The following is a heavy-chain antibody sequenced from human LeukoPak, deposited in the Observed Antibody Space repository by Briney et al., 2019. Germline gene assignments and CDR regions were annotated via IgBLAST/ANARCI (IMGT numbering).Heavy chain of an antibody. CDR3: ARHTDDYYDSSGYPVNAFDI. CDR1: GYSFTSYW. Sequence: GESLKISCKGSGYSFTSYWIGWVRQMPGKGLEWMGIIYPGDSDTRYSPSFQGQVTISADKSISTAYLQWSSLKASDTAMYYCARHTDDYYDSSGYPVNAFDIWGQGTMVTVSS. CDR2: IYPGDSDT. J-gene: IGHJ3*02. D-gene: IGHD3-22*01. V-gene: IGHV5-51*01.